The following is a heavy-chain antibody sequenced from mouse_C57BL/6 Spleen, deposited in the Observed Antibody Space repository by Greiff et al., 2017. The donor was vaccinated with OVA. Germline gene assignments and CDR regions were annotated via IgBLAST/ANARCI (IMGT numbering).Heavy chain of an antibody. Sequence: LVESGPELVKPGDSVKISCKASGYSFTGYFMNWVMQSHGKSLEWIGRINPYNGDTFYNQKFKGKATLTVDKSSSTAHMELRSLTSEDSAVYYCARDYFDYWGQGTTLTVSS. CDR2: INPYNGDT. CDR3: ARDYFDY. J-gene: IGHJ2*01. CDR1: GYSFTGYF. V-gene: IGHV1-20*01.